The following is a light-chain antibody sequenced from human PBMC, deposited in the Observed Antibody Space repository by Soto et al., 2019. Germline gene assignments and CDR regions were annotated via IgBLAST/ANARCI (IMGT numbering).Light chain of an antibody. J-gene: IGLJ3*02. CDR2: GTT. CDR3: QSYDTSLSGAWV. Sequence: QPVLTQPPSVSGAPGQRITISCTGSPSNIGAGFDVHWYQQFPGTAPKLLIYGTTSRPSGVPDRFSGSQSGTSASLAITGLQAGDEADYYCQSYDTSLSGAWVFGGGTKLTV. V-gene: IGLV1-40*01. CDR1: PSNIGAGFD.